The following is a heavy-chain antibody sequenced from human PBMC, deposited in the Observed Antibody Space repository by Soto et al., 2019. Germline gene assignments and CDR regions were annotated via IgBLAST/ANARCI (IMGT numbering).Heavy chain of an antibody. CDR1: DGSISTEYW. Sequence: SETLSLTSVPSDGSISTEYWSTWSRQAPGKGLEWIGKMFNSGGAAYSPSLKSRVTISADSSKNHFSLRLTAVTAADTAVYSCATCNVDSILEYWGQWTPVTVS. D-gene: IGHD3-3*01. J-gene: IGHJ4*02. V-gene: IGHV4-4*02. CDR3: ATCNVDSILEY. CDR2: MFNSGGA.